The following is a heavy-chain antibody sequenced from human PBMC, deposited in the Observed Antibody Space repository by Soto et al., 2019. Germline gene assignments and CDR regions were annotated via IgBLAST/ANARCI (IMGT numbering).Heavy chain of an antibody. CDR3: ARGPDDSDVPRWDY. CDR2: INLRGDTT. V-gene: IGHV1-46*02. D-gene: IGHD4-17*01. J-gene: IGHJ4*02. Sequence: QVQLVQSGAEVRKPGASVRLSCETSGYNFNQYYIHWVRQDPGQGLEWMVIINLRGDTTEYAHKFRGRVTVTGDTSTSTAYMELSSLRSEDTAVYFCARGPDDSDVPRWDYWGQGTLVTVSS. CDR1: GYNFNQYY.